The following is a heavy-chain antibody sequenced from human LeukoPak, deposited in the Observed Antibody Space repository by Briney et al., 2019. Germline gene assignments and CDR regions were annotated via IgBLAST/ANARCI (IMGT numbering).Heavy chain of an antibody. CDR3: ASKGPMRPGPFDI. Sequence: GGSLRLSCAASGFTVSSNYMSWVRQAPGKGLEWVAVIYSGGSTYYADSVKGRFTISRDNSKNTLYLQMNSLRAEDTPVYYCASKGPMRPGPFDIWGQGTMVTVSS. CDR2: IYSGGST. V-gene: IGHV3-66*01. J-gene: IGHJ3*02. CDR1: GFTVSSNY. D-gene: IGHD3-22*01.